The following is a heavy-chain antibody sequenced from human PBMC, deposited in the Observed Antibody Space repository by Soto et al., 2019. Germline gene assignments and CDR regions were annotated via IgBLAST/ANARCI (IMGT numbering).Heavy chain of an antibody. CDR2: IIPIFGTA. CDR3: ASPVQTSGGSIYYYGMDV. D-gene: IGHD2-15*01. CDR1: GGTFSSYA. Sequence: QVQLVQSGAEVKKPGSSVKVSCKASGGTFSSYAISWVRQAPGQGLEWMGGIIPIFGTANYAQKFQGRVTITADEATSTAYMELSSLRSEDTAVYYCASPVQTSGGSIYYYGMDVWGQGTTVTVSS. J-gene: IGHJ6*02. V-gene: IGHV1-69*01.